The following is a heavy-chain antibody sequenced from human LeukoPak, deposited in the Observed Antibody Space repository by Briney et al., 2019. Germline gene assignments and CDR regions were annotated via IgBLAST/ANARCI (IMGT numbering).Heavy chain of an antibody. D-gene: IGHD3-10*01. J-gene: IGHJ4*02. V-gene: IGHV3-11*04. CDR2: ISSSGSTI. CDR1: GFTFRSYW. Sequence: GGSLRLSCAVSGFTFRSYWMSWIRQAPGKGLEWVSYISSSGSTIYYADSVKGRFTISRDNAKNSLYLQMNSLRAEDTAVYYCARGGIYYGSGSYSPFDYWGQGTLVTVSS. CDR3: ARGGIYYGSGSYSPFDY.